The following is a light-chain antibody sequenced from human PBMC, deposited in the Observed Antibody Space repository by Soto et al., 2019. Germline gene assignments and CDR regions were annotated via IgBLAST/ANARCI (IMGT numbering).Light chain of an antibody. CDR3: QKLNSYPIT. J-gene: IGKJ5*01. Sequence: IHLTQSPSSLSASVGDIVTITCRASQGISSYLAWYQQKPGKAPKLLIYAASTLQSGVPSRFSGSGSGTDFTLTISSLQPEDFATYYCQKLNSYPITCGQGTRLEIK. CDR1: QGISSY. CDR2: AAS. V-gene: IGKV1-9*01.